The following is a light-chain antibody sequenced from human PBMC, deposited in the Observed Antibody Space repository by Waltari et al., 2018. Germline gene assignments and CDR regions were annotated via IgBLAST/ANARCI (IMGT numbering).Light chain of an antibody. CDR3: QHHVRLPAT. CDR2: GAS. J-gene: IGKJ1*01. Sequence: IVLPQSAGTLSLSPGGRATLSRRASQNIGNYLAWYQQKPGQAPRLLIYGASSRAAGIPDRFSGSGSGADFSLTISRLEPEDFAVYYCQHHVRLPATFGQGTKV. V-gene: IGKV3-20*01. CDR1: QNIGNY.